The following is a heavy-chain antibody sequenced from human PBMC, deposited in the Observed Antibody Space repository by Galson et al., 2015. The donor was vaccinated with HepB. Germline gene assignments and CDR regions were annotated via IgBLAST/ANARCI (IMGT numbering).Heavy chain of an antibody. J-gene: IGHJ6*02. Sequence: SLRLSCAASGFTFSSYAMHWVRQAPGKGLEWVAVISYDGSNKYYADSVKGRFTISRDNSKNTLYLQMNSLRAEDTAVYYCARVKGGDHAHYYGMDVWGQGTTVTVSS. CDR3: ARVKGGDHAHYYGMDV. CDR2: ISYDGSNK. D-gene: IGHD2-21*02. CDR1: GFTFSSYA. V-gene: IGHV3-30-3*01.